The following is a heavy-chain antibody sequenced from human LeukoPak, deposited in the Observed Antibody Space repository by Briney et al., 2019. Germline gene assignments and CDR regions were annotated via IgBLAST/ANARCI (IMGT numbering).Heavy chain of an antibody. Sequence: GGSLRLSCAASGFTFSSYAMHWVRQAPGKGLEWVAVISHDGSNKYYADSVKGRFTISRDNSKNTLYLQMNSLRAEDTAVYYCAKEGAEYYGPRAFDIWGQGTMVTASS. D-gene: IGHD3-10*01. CDR2: ISHDGSNK. J-gene: IGHJ3*02. CDR3: AKEGAEYYGPRAFDI. V-gene: IGHV3-30-3*01. CDR1: GFTFSSYA.